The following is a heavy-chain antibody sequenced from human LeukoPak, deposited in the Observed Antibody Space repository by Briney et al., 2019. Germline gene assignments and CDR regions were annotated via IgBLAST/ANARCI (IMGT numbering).Heavy chain of an antibody. J-gene: IGHJ5*02. Sequence: ASVTVSFKVSGYTLTELSMHWVRQAPGKGLEWMGGFDPEDDITIFAQRFQGRVTITADKSTSTAYMEVSSLRSEDTAVYYCARDSSLGVVVAATFGWFDPWGQGTLVTVS. V-gene: IGHV1-24*01. D-gene: IGHD2-15*01. CDR1: GYTLTELS. CDR3: ARDSSLGVVVAATFGWFDP. CDR2: FDPEDDIT.